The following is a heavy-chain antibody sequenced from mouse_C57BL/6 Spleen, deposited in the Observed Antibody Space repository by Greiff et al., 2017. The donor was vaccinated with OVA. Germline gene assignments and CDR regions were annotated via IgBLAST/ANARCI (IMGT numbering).Heavy chain of an antibody. CDR1: GYSITSGYY. D-gene: IGHD1-1*01. V-gene: IGHV3-6*01. J-gene: IGHJ4*01. CDR3: ARDRLRWMDY. CDR2: ISYDGSN. Sequence: EVKLEESGPGLVKPSQSLSLTCSVTGYSITSGYYWNWIRQFPGNKLEWMGYISYDGSNNYNPSLKNRISITRDTSKNQFFLKLNSVTTEDTATYYCARDRLRWMDYWGQGTSVTVSS.